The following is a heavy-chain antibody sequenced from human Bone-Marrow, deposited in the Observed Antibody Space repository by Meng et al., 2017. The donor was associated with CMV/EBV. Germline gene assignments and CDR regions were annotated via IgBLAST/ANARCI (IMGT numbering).Heavy chain of an antibody. CDR3: ARAGDYVWGSGSGLDP. CDR1: GYSISSGYY. CDR2: IYYSGST. Sequence: GSLRLSCTVSGYSISSGYYWGWIRQPPGKGLEWIGSIYYSGSTYYNPSLKSRVTISVDTSKNQFSLKLSSVTAADTAVYYCARAGDYVWGSGSGLDPWGQGTLATVSS. V-gene: IGHV4-38-2*02. D-gene: IGHD3-16*01. J-gene: IGHJ5*02.